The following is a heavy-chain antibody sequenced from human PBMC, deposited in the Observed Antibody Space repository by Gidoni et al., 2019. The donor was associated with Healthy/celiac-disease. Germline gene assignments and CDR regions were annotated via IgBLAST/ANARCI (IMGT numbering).Heavy chain of an antibody. CDR2: ISYDGSNK. CDR1: GFTFSSYG. J-gene: IGHJ6*03. D-gene: IGHD6-19*01. V-gene: IGHV3-30*18. Sequence: QVQLVESGGGVVQPGRSLRLSCAASGFTFSSYGMHWVRQAPGKGLEWVAVISYDGSNKYYADSVKGRFTISRDNSKNTLYLQMNSLRAEDTAVYYCAKIAVAGLETYYYYYMDVWGKGTTVTVSS. CDR3: AKIAVAGLETYYYYYMDV.